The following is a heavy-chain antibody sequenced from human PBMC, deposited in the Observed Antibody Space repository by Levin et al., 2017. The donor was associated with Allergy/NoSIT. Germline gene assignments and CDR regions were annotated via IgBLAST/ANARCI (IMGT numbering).Heavy chain of an antibody. D-gene: IGHD2-2*01. CDR2: ISTHNGNT. Sequence: ASVKVSCKASGYTFKNYGISWVRQAPGQGLEWMGWISTHNGNTNYAQSFQGRVTMTTDTATSTADMELRSLRSDDTAVYYCARFVVTPVSYFYVDVWGKGTTVTVSS. J-gene: IGHJ6*03. CDR3: ARFVVTPVSYFYVDV. V-gene: IGHV1-18*01. CDR1: GYTFKNYG.